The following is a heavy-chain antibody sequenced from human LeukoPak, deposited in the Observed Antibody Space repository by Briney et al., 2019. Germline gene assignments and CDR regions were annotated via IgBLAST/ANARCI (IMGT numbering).Heavy chain of an antibody. V-gene: IGHV3-7*01. CDR3: ALVAPYYYYGMDV. CDR2: IKQDGSEK. J-gene: IGHJ6*02. D-gene: IGHD3-9*01. CDR1: GFTFSSYW. Sequence: GGSLRLSCAASGFTFSSYWMSWVRQAPGKGLEWVANIKQDGSEKYYVDSVKGRFTISRDNAKNSLYLQMDSLRAEDTAVYYCALVAPYYYYGMDVWGQGTTVTVSS.